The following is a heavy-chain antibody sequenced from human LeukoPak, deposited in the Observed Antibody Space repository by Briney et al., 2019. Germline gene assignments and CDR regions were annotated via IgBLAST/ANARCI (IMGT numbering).Heavy chain of an antibody. CDR3: ARGYGSGSYYKTDAFDI. CDR2: ISSSSSYI. J-gene: IGHJ3*02. CDR1: GFTFSSSA. Sequence: GGSLRLSCAASGFTFSSSAMSWVRQAPGKGLEWVSSISSSSSYIYYADSVKGRFTISRDNAKNSLYLQMNSLRAEDTAVYYCARGYGSGSYYKTDAFDIWGQGTMVTVSS. V-gene: IGHV3-21*01. D-gene: IGHD3-10*01.